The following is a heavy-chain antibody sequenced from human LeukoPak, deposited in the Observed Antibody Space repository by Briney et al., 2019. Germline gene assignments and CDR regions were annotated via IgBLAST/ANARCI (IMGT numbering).Heavy chain of an antibody. J-gene: IGHJ2*01. CDR2: ISGSGDTT. CDR1: GFTFSSYA. CDR3: AKGYNAVAGRDWYFDL. Sequence: GGSLRLSCAASGFTFSSYAMSWVRQAPGEGPQWVSTISGSGDTTHYGDSMKGHFTISRDNSKYTLSLQMNSLRAEDTAVYYCAKGYNAVAGRDWYFDLWGRGTLVTVSS. D-gene: IGHD6-19*01. V-gene: IGHV3-23*01.